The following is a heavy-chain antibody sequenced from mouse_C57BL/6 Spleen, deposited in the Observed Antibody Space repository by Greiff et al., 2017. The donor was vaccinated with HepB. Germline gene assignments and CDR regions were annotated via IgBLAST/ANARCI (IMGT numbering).Heavy chain of an antibody. D-gene: IGHD2-4*01. CDR1: GFNIKDYY. V-gene: IGHV14-1*01. Sequence: VQLQQSGAELVRPGASVKLSCTASGFNIKDYYMHWVKQRPEQGLEWIGRIDPEDGDTEYAPKFQGKATMTADTSSNTAYLQLSSLTSEDTAVYYCTTLPRDDYDVVGLNFDYWGQVTTLTVSS. CDR3: TTLPRDDYDVVGLNFDY. CDR2: IDPEDGDT. J-gene: IGHJ2*01.